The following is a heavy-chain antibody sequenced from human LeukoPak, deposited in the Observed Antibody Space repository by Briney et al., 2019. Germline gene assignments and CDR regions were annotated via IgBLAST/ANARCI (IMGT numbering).Heavy chain of an antibody. Sequence: PGGSLRLSCAASGFTFSSYWMSWVRQAPGKGLEWVANIKQDGSEKYYVDSVEGRFTISRDNAKNSLYLQMNSLRAEDTAVYYCARGFSGSSFDYWGQGTLVTVSS. V-gene: IGHV3-7*01. CDR1: GFTFSSYW. CDR2: IKQDGSEK. D-gene: IGHD1-26*01. CDR3: ARGFSGSSFDY. J-gene: IGHJ4*02.